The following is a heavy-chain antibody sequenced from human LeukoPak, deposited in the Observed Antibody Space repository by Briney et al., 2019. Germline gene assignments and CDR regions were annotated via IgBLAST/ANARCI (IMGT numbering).Heavy chain of an antibody. CDR1: GFTFGDYA. CDR3: TRSKNRHGSYWGVYYFDY. CDR2: IRSKAYGGTT. D-gene: IGHD1-26*01. V-gene: IGHV3-49*03. Sequence: QAGGSLRLSCTASGFTFGDYAMSWFRQAPGKGLEWVGFIRSKAYGGTTEYAASVKGRFTISRDDSKSIAYLQMNSLRTEDTAVYYCTRSKNRHGSYWGVYYFDYWGQGTLVTVSS. J-gene: IGHJ4*02.